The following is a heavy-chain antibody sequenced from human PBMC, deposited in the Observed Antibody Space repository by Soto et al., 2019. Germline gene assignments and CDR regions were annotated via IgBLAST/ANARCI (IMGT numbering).Heavy chain of an antibody. J-gene: IGHJ3*02. CDR3: ARTSRGYDILTGYYDAFDI. CDR1: GFSRSTSGMC. CDR2: IDWDDDK. V-gene: IGHV2-70*01. Sequence: PTLVNPAQTLTPTCNFSGFSRSTSGMCVRWIRQPPGKPLEWLALIDWDDDKYYSTSLKTRLTISKDTSKNQVVLTMTNMDPVDTATYYCARTSRGYDILTGYYDAFDIWGQGTMVTVSS. D-gene: IGHD3-9*01.